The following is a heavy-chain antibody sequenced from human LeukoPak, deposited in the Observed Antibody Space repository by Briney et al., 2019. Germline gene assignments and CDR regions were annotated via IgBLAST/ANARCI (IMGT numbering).Heavy chain of an antibody. CDR3: ARGRPSPVIRITMVRQDAFDI. V-gene: IGHV1-2*02. J-gene: IGHJ3*02. D-gene: IGHD3-10*01. CDR1: GYTFTGYY. Sequence: ASVKVSCKASGYTFTGYYMHWARQAPGQGLEWMGWINPNSGGTNYAQKFQGRVTMTRDTSISTAYMELSRLRSDDTAVYYCARGRPSPVIRITMVRQDAFDIWGQGTMVTVSS. CDR2: INPNSGGT.